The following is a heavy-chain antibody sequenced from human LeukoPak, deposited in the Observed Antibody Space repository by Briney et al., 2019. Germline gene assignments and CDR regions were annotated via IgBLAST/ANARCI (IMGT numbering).Heavy chain of an antibody. CDR3: VKDHLVRGVMAS. Sequence: GGSLRLSCGASGFTFSDYAMTWVRQAPGKGLAWVSTITYGGERTYYADSVKGRFTISRDNSKNTLYLQTHSLRTEDTGVYYCVKDHLVRGVMASWGQGTLVTVSS. CDR1: GFTFSDYA. V-gene: IGHV3-23*01. CDR2: ITYGGERT. J-gene: IGHJ5*02. D-gene: IGHD3-10*01.